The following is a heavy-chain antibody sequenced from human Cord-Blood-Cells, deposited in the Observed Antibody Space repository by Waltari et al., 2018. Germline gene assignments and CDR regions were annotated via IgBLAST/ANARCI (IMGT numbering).Heavy chain of an antibody. CDR3: ARGCRSGSYYYYYGMDV. J-gene: IGHJ6*02. CDR2: ISAYNGNT. D-gene: IGHD1-26*01. V-gene: IGHV1-18*01. CDR1: GYTFTSYG. Sequence: QVQLVQSGAEVKKPGASVKVSCKASGYTFTSYGISWVRQAPGQGLEWMGWISAYNGNTNYAQKPQGRVTMTTDTSTSTAYMELRSLRSDDTAVYYCARGCRSGSYYYYYGMDVRGQGTTVTVSS.